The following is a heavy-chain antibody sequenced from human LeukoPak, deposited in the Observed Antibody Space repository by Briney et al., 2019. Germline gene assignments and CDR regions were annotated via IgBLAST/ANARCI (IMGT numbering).Heavy chain of an antibody. CDR3: ARYIKGLYSSGIDY. Sequence: QPGGSLRLSCSASGFTFSSYEMNWVRQAPGKGLEGVSYISSSGSTIYYADSVKGRFTISRDNAKNSLYLQMNSLRAEDTAVYYCARYIKGLYSSGIDYWGQGTLVTVSS. CDR1: GFTFSSYE. J-gene: IGHJ4*02. CDR2: ISSSGSTI. V-gene: IGHV3-48*03. D-gene: IGHD6-19*01.